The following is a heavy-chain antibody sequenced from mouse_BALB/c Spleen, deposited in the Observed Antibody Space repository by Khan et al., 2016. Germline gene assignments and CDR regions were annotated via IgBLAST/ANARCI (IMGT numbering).Heavy chain of an antibody. CDR3: TRHGLPHWYFGV. Sequence: EVELVESGRGLVKPGGSLKLSCAASGFAFSRYDMSWVRQKPEKRLEWVAFISSGGDFTYYPDTVNGRFTISRDNTNNTLYLQMSSLRSDDTAIFYCTRHGLPHWYFGVWGAGTTVTVSS. CDR1: GFAFSRYD. CDR2: ISSGGDFT. J-gene: IGHJ1*01. V-gene: IGHV5-12-1*01. D-gene: IGHD2-4*01.